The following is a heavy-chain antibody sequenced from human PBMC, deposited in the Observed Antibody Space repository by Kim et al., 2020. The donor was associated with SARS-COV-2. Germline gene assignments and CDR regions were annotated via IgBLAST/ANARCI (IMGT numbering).Heavy chain of an antibody. CDR3: AKSDSSGIYQLGAFDY. CDR2: ISGSGGST. D-gene: IGHD3-22*01. CDR1: GFTFSSFA. Sequence: GGSLRLSCAASGFTFSSFAMSWVRQAPGKGLEWVSAISGSGGSTYYADSVKGRFTISRDNSKNTLYLQMNSLRAEDTAVYYCAKSDSSGIYQLGAFDYWGQGTLVTVSS. J-gene: IGHJ4*02. V-gene: IGHV3-23*01.